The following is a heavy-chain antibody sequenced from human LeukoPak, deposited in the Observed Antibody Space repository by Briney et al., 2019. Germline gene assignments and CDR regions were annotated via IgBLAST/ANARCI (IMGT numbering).Heavy chain of an antibody. CDR3: SCIAARPGVDY. D-gene: IGHD6-6*01. J-gene: IGHJ4*02. Sequence: GGSLRLSCAASGFTFSDYYMSWIRQAPGKGLEWVSYISSSGSTIYYADSVKGRFTISRDNAKNSLYLQMNSLRAEDTAVYYCSCIAARPGVDYWGQGTLVTVSS. V-gene: IGHV3-11*04. CDR1: GFTFSDYY. CDR2: ISSSGSTI.